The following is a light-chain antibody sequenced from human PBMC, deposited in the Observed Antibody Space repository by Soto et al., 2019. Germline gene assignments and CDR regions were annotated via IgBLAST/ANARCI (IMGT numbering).Light chain of an antibody. Sequence: QSVLTQPPSVSGAPGQWVTISYTGSNSHIGPGYDVHWYQQLPGAAPKLLIYGSTKRPSGVPDRFSGSKSGTSASLAITGLQAEDEADYYCQSYDSSLSGFYVFGTGTKV. CDR3: QSYDSSLSGFYV. V-gene: IGLV1-40*01. CDR1: NSHIGPGYD. CDR2: GST. J-gene: IGLJ1*01.